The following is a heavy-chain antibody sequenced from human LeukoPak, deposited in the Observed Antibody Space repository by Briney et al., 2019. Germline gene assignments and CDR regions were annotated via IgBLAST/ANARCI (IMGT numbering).Heavy chain of an antibody. CDR2: IKSKTDGGKT. V-gene: IGHV3-15*01. Sequence: GGSLRLSCAASGFPFSNAWMSWVRQAPGKGLVWVGRIKSKTDGGKTDYAAPVQGRFSISRDDSENTLYLQMNGLNTEDTAVYYCSTVSPYYGSGTTSPDSWGQGTLVVVSS. J-gene: IGHJ4*02. CDR1: GFPFSNAW. CDR3: STVSPYYGSGTTSPDS. D-gene: IGHD3-10*01.